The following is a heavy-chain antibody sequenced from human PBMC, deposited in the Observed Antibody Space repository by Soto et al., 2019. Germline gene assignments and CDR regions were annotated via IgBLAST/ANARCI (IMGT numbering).Heavy chain of an antibody. D-gene: IGHD1-26*01. CDR3: AIEGAGFGQ. Sequence: EVQLAESGGGLVQPGGSVKLSCAASGFNFSVSSMHWVRQASGKGLEWVGRIRSKAKDYATAYAESVKGRFAISRDDLKNTMYLQMSSLRTEDTAMYYCAIEGAGFGQWGQGTLVTVSS. J-gene: IGHJ4*02. V-gene: IGHV3-73*01. CDR2: IRSKAKDYAT. CDR1: GFNFSVSS.